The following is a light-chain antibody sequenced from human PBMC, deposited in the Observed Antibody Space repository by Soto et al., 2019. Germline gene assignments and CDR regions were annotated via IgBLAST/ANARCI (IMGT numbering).Light chain of an antibody. CDR2: KAS. CDR1: QSISSW. Sequence: DIQMTQSPSTLSASVGDRVTITCRASQSISSWLAWYQQKPGKAPKLLTYKASSLESGVPSRFSGSGSGTEFTLTISSLQPDEFATYDCQQYNSYSRTFGQGTKVEIK. CDR3: QQYNSYSRT. V-gene: IGKV1-5*03. J-gene: IGKJ1*01.